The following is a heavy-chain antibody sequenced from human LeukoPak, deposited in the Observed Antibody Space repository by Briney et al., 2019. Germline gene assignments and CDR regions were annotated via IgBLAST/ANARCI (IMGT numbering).Heavy chain of an antibody. Sequence: SVKLSCKASGGTFSSYAISWVRQAPGPGLELMGRIIPILGIANYAQKFQGRVTITADKSPSTAYMELSSLRSEDTAVYYCARDRGYSYSPYYYYGMDVWGQGTTVTVSS. V-gene: IGHV1-69*04. CDR1: GGTFSSYA. D-gene: IGHD5-18*01. CDR3: ARDRGYSYSPYYYYGMDV. CDR2: IIPILGIA. J-gene: IGHJ6*01.